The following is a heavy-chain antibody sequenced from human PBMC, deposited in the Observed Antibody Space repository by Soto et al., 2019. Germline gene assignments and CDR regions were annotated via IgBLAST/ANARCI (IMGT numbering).Heavy chain of an antibody. Sequence: SETLSLTYTVSGGSISGYSWSWIRQSPGKGLEWIGYIYYSGSTNYNPSLKSRVTISVDTSKNRFSLKLSSVTVADSAVYYCARAQAAYYFDYWGQGTVVTVSS. CDR1: GGSISGYS. V-gene: IGHV4-59*13. J-gene: IGHJ4*02. CDR2: IYYSGST. CDR3: ARAQAAYYFDY. D-gene: IGHD2-15*01.